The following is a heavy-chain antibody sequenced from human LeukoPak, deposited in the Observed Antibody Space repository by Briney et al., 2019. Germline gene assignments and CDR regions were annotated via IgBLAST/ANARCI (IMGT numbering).Heavy chain of an antibody. CDR1: GFTFSSYV. D-gene: IGHD3-3*01. V-gene: IGHV3-7*01. CDR3: ARGFGFWSGYYNTYFDY. Sequence: GGSLRLSCAASGFTFSSYVMYWVRQAPGKGLEWVANIKQDGSEKYYVDSVKGRFTISRDNAKNSLYLQMNSLRAEDTAVYYCARGFGFWSGYYNTYFDYWGQGTLVTVSS. J-gene: IGHJ4*02. CDR2: IKQDGSEK.